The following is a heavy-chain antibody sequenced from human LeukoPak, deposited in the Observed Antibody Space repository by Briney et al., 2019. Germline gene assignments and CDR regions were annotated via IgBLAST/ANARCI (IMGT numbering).Heavy chain of an antibody. D-gene: IGHD3-22*01. CDR1: GGSISSYY. CDR3: ARGQTYYYDSSGYIGDDAFDI. V-gene: IGHV4-4*07. CDR2: IYTSGST. J-gene: IGHJ3*02. Sequence: PSETLSLTCTVSGGSISSYYWSWIRQPAGKGLEWIGRIYTSGSTNYNPSLKSRVTMSVDTSKNQFSVKLSSVTAADTAVYYCARGQTYYYDSSGYIGDDAFDIWGQGTMVTASS.